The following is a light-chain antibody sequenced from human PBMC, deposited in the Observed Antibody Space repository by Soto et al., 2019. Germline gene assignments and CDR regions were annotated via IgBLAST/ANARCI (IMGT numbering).Light chain of an antibody. CDR1: QSVSSN. Sequence: EIVMTQSPATLSVSPGERATLSCRASQSVSSNLAWYQQKPGQAPRLLIYAASSRATGIPDRFSGSGSGTDFTLTISRLEPEDFAVYYCQQYGSSPLLTFGGGTKVDIK. V-gene: IGKV3-20*01. CDR2: AAS. CDR3: QQYGSSPLLT. J-gene: IGKJ4*01.